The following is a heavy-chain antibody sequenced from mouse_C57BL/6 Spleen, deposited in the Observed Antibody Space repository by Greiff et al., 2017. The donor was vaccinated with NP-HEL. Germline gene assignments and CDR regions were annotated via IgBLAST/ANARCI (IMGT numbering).Heavy chain of an antibody. CDR2: ISSGGSYT. J-gene: IGHJ4*01. V-gene: IGHV5-6*01. D-gene: IGHD2-2*01. CDR3: ARRRGYDGYAMDY. Sequence: VQLQQSGGDLVKPGGSLKLSCAASGFTFSSYGMSWVRQTPDKRLEWVATISSGGSYTYYPDSVKGRFTISRDNAKNTLYLQMSSLKSEDTAMYYCARRRGYDGYAMDYWGQGTSVTVSS. CDR1: GFTFSSYG.